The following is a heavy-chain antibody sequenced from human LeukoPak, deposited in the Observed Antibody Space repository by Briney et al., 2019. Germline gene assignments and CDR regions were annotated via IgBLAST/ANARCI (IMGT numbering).Heavy chain of an antibody. D-gene: IGHD2-15*01. CDR1: GYSFATYW. V-gene: IGHV5-51*01. J-gene: IGHJ4*02. CDR2: IYPGESDT. Sequence: GESLTSSCKGSGYSFATYWIGWVRPTAGKGQEWMGIIYPGESDTRYSPSFQGEVTISADKSITTAYLQWSSLKASDTAMYYCARRGGRYDYWGQGALVTVP. CDR3: ARRGGRYDY.